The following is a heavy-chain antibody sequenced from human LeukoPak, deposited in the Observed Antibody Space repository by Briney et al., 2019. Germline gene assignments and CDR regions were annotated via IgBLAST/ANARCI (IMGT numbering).Heavy chain of an antibody. CDR3: AKRTLTPSESHSPLDY. J-gene: IGHJ4*02. V-gene: IGHV3-23*01. CDR2: ISGSGGST. Sequence: SGGSLRLSCAASGFTFSSYAMSWVRQAPGKGLEWVSAISGSGGSTYYADSVKGRFTISRDNSKNTLYLQMNSLRVEDTAVYYCAKRTLTPSESHSPLDYWGQGTLVTVSS. CDR1: GFTFSSYA. D-gene: IGHD1-26*01.